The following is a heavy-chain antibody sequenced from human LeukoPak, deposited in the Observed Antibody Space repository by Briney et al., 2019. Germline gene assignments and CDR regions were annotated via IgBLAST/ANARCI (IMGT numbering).Heavy chain of an antibody. J-gene: IGHJ4*02. CDR3: ARDRGSGSYYVFDY. D-gene: IGHD3-10*01. V-gene: IGHV3-48*03. Sequence: GGSLRLSCAASGFTFSSHEMNWVRQAPGKGLEWVSYISSSGSTIYYADSVKGRFTISRDNAKNSLYLQMNSLRGEDTAVYYCARDRGSGSYYVFDYWGQGTLVTVSS. CDR2: ISSSGSTI. CDR1: GFTFSSHE.